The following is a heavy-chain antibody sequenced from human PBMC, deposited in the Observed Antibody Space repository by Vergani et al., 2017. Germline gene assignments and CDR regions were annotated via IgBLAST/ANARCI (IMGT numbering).Heavy chain of an antibody. CDR2: INPSGGST. V-gene: IGHV1-46*01. CDR1: GYTFTSYY. J-gene: IGHJ5*02. D-gene: IGHD2-2*01. Sequence: QVQLVQSGAEVKKPGASVKVSCKASGYTFTSYYMHWVRQAPGQGLEWMGIINPSGGSTSYAQKFQGRVTMTRDTSTSTVYMELSSLRSEDTAVYYCARDSRYCSSTSCYVGRDWFDPRGQGTLVTVSS. CDR3: ARDSRYCSSTSCYVGRDWFDP.